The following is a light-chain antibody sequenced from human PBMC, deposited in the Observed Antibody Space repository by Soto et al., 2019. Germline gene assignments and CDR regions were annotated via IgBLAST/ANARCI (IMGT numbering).Light chain of an antibody. CDR3: QQHNNWPWT. CDR1: QSVSGN. J-gene: IGKJ1*01. V-gene: IGKV3-15*01. Sequence: EIVMTQSPDTLSVSPGERATLSCGASQSVSGNLAWYQQKPGQAPRLLIYGTSTRATGIPARFSGSGSGTEFTLTISSLQSEDFALYYCQQHNNWPWTFGQGTKVDI. CDR2: GTS.